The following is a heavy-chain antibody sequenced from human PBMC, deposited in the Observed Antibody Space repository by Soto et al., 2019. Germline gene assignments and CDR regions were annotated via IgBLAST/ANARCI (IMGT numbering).Heavy chain of an antibody. Sequence: PGGSLRLSCAASGFTFSSYSMNWVRQAPGKGLEWVSSISSSSSYIYYADSVKGRFTISRDNSKNTLYLQMNSLRAEDTAVYYCAKGDPGYYYMDVWGKGTTVTVSS. CDR3: AKGDPGYYYMDV. CDR2: ISSSSSYI. J-gene: IGHJ6*03. V-gene: IGHV3-21*04. CDR1: GFTFSSYS.